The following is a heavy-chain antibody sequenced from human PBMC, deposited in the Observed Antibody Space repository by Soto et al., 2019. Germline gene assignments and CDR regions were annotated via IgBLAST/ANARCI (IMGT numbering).Heavy chain of an antibody. J-gene: IGHJ4*02. Sequence: PGESLKTSCKGPGYSFTSYWIGRVRQMPGKGLEWMGIIYPGDSDTRYSPSFQGQVTISADKSISTAYLQWSSLKASDTAMYYRARRGSYSSGWYAYWGQGTLVTVSS. V-gene: IGHV5-51*01. CDR1: GYSFTSYW. D-gene: IGHD6-19*01. CDR2: IYPGDSDT. CDR3: ARRGSYSSGWYAY.